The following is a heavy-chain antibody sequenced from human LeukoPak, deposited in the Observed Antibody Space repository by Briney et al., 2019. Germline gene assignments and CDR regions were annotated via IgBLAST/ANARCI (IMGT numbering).Heavy chain of an antibody. CDR3: AKDLDFRAVAGAGGDY. CDR2: IRYDGSKK. Sequence: GGSLRLSCAASGFTFSGYGMHWVRQAPGKGLEWVAFIRYDGSKKYYADSVKGRFTISRDNSKNTLYLQMNSLRAEETALYYSAKDLDFRAVAGAGGDYWGQGTLVTVSS. CDR1: GFTFSGYG. V-gene: IGHV3-30*02. D-gene: IGHD6-19*01. J-gene: IGHJ4*02.